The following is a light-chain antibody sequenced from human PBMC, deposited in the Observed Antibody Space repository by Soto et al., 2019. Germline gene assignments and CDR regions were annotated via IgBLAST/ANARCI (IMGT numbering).Light chain of an antibody. Sequence: DIQVTQSPSTLSASVGDRVTITCGASQSIGTWLAWYQQTPGKAPKLLIFDASTLESGVPSRFSGSGSGTDITLTISSLQPDDFATYYCQQYNSYSGTFGQGTKGDIK. J-gene: IGKJ1*01. CDR3: QQYNSYSGT. V-gene: IGKV1-5*01. CDR2: DAS. CDR1: QSIGTW.